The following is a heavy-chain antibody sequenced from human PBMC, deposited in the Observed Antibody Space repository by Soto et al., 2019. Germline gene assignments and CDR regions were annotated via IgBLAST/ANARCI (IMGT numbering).Heavy chain of an antibody. CDR1: GGTFSSYA. CDR2: IIPSFGTA. CDR3: AGGSSYDFWCGGCAPTAYYYYYGMDV. V-gene: IGHV1-69*01. Sequence: QVQLVQSGAEVKKTGSSVKVSCKASGGTFSSYAISWVRQAPGQGIEWMGGIIPSFGTANYAQKFQSRVTIAVYGPTRAAYVELRGRCSTASSGYSCAGGSSYDFWCGGCAPTAYYYYYGMDVWGQGNTVIVSS. J-gene: IGHJ6*02. D-gene: IGHD3-3*01.